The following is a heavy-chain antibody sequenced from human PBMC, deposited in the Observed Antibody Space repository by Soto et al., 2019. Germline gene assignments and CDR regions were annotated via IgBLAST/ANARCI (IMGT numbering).Heavy chain of an antibody. V-gene: IGHV4-31*03. CDR3: ARDPVTENYYYYGMDV. CDR1: GGSISSGGYY. D-gene: IGHD2-21*02. Sequence: SETLSLTCTVSGGSISSGGYYWSWIRQHPGKGLEWIGYIYYSGSTYYNPSLKSRVTISVDTPKNQFSLKLSSVTAADTAVYYCARDPVTENYYYYGMDVWGQGTTVTVSS. J-gene: IGHJ6*02. CDR2: IYYSGST.